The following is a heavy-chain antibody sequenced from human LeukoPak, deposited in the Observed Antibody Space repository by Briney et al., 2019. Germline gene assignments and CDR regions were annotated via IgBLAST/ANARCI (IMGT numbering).Heavy chain of an antibody. D-gene: IGHD3-3*01. V-gene: IGHV1-69*13. Sequence: GASVKVSCKASGGTFSSYAISWVRQAPGQGLEWMGGIIPIFGTANYAQKFQGRVTITADESTSTAYMELSSLRSEDSAVYYCAGAWSGYHSYDSWGQGTLVTVSS. CDR1: GGTFSSYA. J-gene: IGHJ5*01. CDR2: IIPIFGTA. CDR3: AGAWSGYHSYDS.